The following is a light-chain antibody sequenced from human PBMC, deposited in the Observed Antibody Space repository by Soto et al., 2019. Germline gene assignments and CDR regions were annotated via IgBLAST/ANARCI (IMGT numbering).Light chain of an antibody. V-gene: IGLV1-51*01. CDR1: SXNIGNNY. Sequence: QSVLTQPPSVSAXPXQKVTXSCSXSSXNIGNNYVSWYQQVPATAPKLLIYDNNNRPSGIPDRFSGSKSGTSATLVITGLQTGDEADYYCGTWDISLRVGIFGTGTKLTVL. CDR3: GTWDISLRVGI. J-gene: IGLJ1*01. CDR2: DNN.